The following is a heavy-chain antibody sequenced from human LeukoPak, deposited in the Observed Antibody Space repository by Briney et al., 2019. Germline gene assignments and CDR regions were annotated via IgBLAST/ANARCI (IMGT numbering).Heavy chain of an antibody. D-gene: IGHD1-26*01. CDR1: GGTFSNYA. J-gene: IGHJ4*02. Sequence: SVKVSCKASGGTFSNYAIGWVRQAPGQGLEWMGRVIPDLGITNYAQKLQGRVAITADTSTDTAYMELSSLRSEDTAVYYCATDIVGATNRDYWGQGTLVTVSS. CDR2: VIPDLGIT. V-gene: IGHV1-69*04. CDR3: ATDIVGATNRDY.